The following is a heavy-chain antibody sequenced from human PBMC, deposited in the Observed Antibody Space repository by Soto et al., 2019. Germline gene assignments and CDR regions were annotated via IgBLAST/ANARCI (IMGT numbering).Heavy chain of an antibody. CDR1: GDSVSSNSAA. J-gene: IGHJ6*03. CDR3: ATGMLIRGHHYMDA. V-gene: IGHV6-1*01. Sequence: SQTLSLTCAISGDSVSSNSAAWNWIRQSPSRGLEWLGRTYYRSKWYNEYAPSVKSRMTINPDTSKNQFSLQLNSVTPEDTAVYYCATGMLIRGHHYMDAWGQGTSVTVSS. CDR2: TYYRSKWYN. D-gene: IGHD3-10*01.